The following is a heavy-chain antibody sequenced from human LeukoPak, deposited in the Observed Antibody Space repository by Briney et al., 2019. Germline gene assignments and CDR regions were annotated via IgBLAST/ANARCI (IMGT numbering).Heavy chain of an antibody. CDR3: ARLEYSSSWSRGDY. Sequence: GGSLRLSCAASGFTFSRDSMNWVRQAPGKGLEWVSYINGGGSPIFYADSVRGRFTISRDNAKNSLYLQMNSLRAEDTAVYYCARLEYSSSWSRGDYWGQGTLVTVSS. CDR1: GFTFSRDS. D-gene: IGHD6-13*01. J-gene: IGHJ4*02. CDR2: INGGGSPI. V-gene: IGHV3-48*01.